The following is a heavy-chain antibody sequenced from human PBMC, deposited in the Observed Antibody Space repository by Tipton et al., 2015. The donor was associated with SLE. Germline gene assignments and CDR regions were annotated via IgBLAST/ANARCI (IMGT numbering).Heavy chain of an antibody. D-gene: IGHD1-26*01. J-gene: IGHJ4*02. V-gene: IGHV4-39*07. CDR1: GGSISSSSYY. CDR3: ASPVGIVGFDS. CDR2: IFYDGST. Sequence: TLSLTCTVSGGSISSSSYYWGWIRQPPGKGLEWIASIFYDGSTHYNPSLKSRLTISLDTSKNQFSLQLTSVTAADTAFYFCASPVGIVGFDSWGPGRRVTVSS.